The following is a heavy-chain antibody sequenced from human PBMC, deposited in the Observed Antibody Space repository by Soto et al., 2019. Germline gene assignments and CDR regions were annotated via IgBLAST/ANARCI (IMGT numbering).Heavy chain of an antibody. CDR3: ARVYDILTGSYYFDY. CDR1: GGTFSSHA. D-gene: IGHD3-9*01. J-gene: IGHJ4*02. V-gene: IGHV1-69*13. CDR2: IIPIFGTA. Sequence: GASVKVSCKASGGTFSSHAISWVRQAPGQGLEWMGGIIPIFGTANYAQKFQGRVTITADESTSTAYMELSSLRSEDTAVYYCARVYDILTGSYYFDYWGQGXLVTVSS.